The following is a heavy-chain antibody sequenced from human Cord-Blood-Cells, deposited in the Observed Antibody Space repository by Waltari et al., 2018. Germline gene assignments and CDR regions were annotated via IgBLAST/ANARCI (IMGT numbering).Heavy chain of an antibody. J-gene: IGHJ3*02. Sequence: QVQLQESGPGLVKPSETLSLTCTVSGGSISSYYWSWIRQPPGKGLEWIGYIYYSGSTHYNPSLKSRVTISVDTSKNQFSLKLSSVTAADTAVYYCARDFQRYGIVGATGAFDIWGQGTMVTVSS. D-gene: IGHD1-26*01. CDR1: GGSISSYY. CDR2: IYYSGST. V-gene: IGHV4-59*01. CDR3: ARDFQRYGIVGATGAFDI.